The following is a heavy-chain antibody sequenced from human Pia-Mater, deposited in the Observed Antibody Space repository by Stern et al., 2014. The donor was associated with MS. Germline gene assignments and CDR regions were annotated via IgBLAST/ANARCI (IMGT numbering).Heavy chain of an antibody. D-gene: IGHD2-21*01. CDR1: GFSLSNYD. CDR2: ISSSSSII. V-gene: IGHV3-48*02. Sequence: EVQLVESGGGLVQPGGSLRLSCVASGFSLSNYDMNWVRQAPGKGLEWVSSISSSSSIIYYGDSVKGRFTISRDNAKNSLYLQMDSLRDEDTAVYYCAISLSLQGIWGQGTLVTVSS. CDR3: AISLSLQGI. J-gene: IGHJ4*02.